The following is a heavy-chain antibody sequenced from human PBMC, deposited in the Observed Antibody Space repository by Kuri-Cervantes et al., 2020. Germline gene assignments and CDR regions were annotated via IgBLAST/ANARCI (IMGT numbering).Heavy chain of an antibody. D-gene: IGHD3-10*01. J-gene: IGHJ4*02. CDR3: ASSRLGGDYYGSGPHYFDY. CDR1: GGSISSGGYS. Sequence: SQTLSLTCAVSGGSISSGGYSWSWIRQPPGKGLEWIGSIYYSGSTYYNPSLKSRVTISVDTSKNQFSLKLSSVTAADTAVYYCASSRLGGDYYGSGPHYFDYWGQGTLVTVSS. CDR2: IYYSGST. V-gene: IGHV4-30-2*03.